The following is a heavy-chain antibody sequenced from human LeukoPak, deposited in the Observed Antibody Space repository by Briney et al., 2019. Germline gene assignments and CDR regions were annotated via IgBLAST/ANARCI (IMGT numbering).Heavy chain of an antibody. V-gene: IGHV3-23*01. CDR2: ISGSGGST. CDR1: GFTFSSYA. Sequence: GGSLRLSCATSGFTFSSYAMSWVRQAPGKGLEWVSAISGSGGSTYYADSVKGRFTISRDNSKNTLYLQMNSLRAEDTAVYHCAKDSGDPPFDYWGQGTLVTVSS. D-gene: IGHD4-17*01. J-gene: IGHJ4*02. CDR3: AKDSGDPPFDY.